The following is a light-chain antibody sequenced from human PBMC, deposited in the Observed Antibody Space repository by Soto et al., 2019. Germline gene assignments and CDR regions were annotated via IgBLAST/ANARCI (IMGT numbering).Light chain of an antibody. CDR3: QQSYSTPRP. V-gene: IGKV1-39*01. Sequence: DIQMTQSPSALSASVGDRVTITCRASQSISSYLNWYQQKPGKAPKLLIYAASSLQSGVPSRFSGSGSGTDFTLTISSLQPEDFATYYCQQSYSTPRPFGQGTMVDIK. CDR2: AAS. J-gene: IGKJ1*01. CDR1: QSISSY.